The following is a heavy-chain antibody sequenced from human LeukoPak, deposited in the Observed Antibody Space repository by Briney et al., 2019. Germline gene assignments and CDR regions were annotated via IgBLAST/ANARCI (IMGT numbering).Heavy chain of an antibody. CDR1: GFAFDEHG. J-gene: IGHJ4*02. CDR2: RSGRST. CDR3: ARAPITSPFYFDY. D-gene: IGHD2-2*01. V-gene: IGHV3-20*04. Sequence: GGSLRLSCTASGFAFDEHGMSWVRQVPGKGLEWVSGRSGRSTGYADPLRGRFTISRDNAKNSLYLQMDSLRAEDTALYYCARAPITSPFYFDYWGQGTLVTVSS.